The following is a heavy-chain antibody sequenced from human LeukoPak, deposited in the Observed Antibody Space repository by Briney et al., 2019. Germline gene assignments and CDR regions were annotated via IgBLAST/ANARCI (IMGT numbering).Heavy chain of an antibody. V-gene: IGHV7-4-1*02. Sequence: ASVKVSCKASGYTFTSYAMNWVRQAPGQGLEWMGWINTNTGNPTYAQGFTGRFVFSLDTSVSTAYLQISSLKAEDTAVYYCARGCSSTSCYHYYYYYYMDVWGKGTTVTVSS. J-gene: IGHJ6*03. CDR1: GYTFTSYA. CDR2: INTNTGNP. CDR3: ARGCSSTSCYHYYYYYYMDV. D-gene: IGHD2-2*01.